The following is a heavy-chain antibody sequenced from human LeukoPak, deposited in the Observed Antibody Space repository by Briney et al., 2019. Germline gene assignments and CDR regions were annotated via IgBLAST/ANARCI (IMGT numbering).Heavy chain of an antibody. Sequence: GGSLRLSCAASGFTFSSYAMSWVRQAPGKGLEWVSAISGSGGSTYYADSVKGRFTISRDNSKNTLYLQMNSLRAEDTAVYYCAKDLGYSSGWYALYDSSGYYPPFDYWGQGTLVTVSS. CDR3: AKDLGYSSGWYALYDSSGYYPPFDY. CDR2: ISGSGGST. V-gene: IGHV3-23*01. D-gene: IGHD3-22*01. J-gene: IGHJ4*02. CDR1: GFTFSSYA.